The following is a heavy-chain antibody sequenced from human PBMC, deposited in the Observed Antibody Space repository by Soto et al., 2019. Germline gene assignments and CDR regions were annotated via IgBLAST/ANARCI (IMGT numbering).Heavy chain of an antibody. J-gene: IGHJ4*02. CDR3: ARVGYTGLICHFDY. V-gene: IGHV3-11*01. CDR1: GFTFGDYY. CDR2: ISTSGSTI. Sequence: GGSLRLSCAASGFTFGDYYMGWVRQAPGKGLEWLSYISTSGSTIYYADSVKGRFTISRDNAKNSLFLQMNSLRAEDTALYYCARVGYTGLICHFDYWGQGTMVTVSA. D-gene: IGHD2-2*02.